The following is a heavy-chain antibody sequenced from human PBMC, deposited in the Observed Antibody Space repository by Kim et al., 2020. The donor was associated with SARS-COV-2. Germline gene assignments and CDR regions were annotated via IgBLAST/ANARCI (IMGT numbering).Heavy chain of an antibody. D-gene: IGHD6-19*01. CDR3: VTNGWYLFDK. CDR1: GFTFSRHW. Sequence: GGSLRLSCVVSGFTFSRHWMTWVRQAPGKGLEWVATLTENGSEQFYVDSVKGRFTISRDNAKNSLYLQMSSLRAEDTVLYYCVTNGWYLFDKWGQGTLVAVSS. V-gene: IGHV3-7*01. J-gene: IGHJ4*02. CDR2: LTENGSEQ.